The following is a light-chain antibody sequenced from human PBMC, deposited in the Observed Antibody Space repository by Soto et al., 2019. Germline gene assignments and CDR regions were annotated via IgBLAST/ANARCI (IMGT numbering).Light chain of an antibody. CDR1: QSVSSS. J-gene: IGKJ2*01. CDR2: GAS. V-gene: IGKV3-15*01. Sequence: EIVMTQSPATLSVSPGERATLSCRASQSVSSSLAWYQQKPGQAPRLLIYGASTRATGIPARFSGSGSGTXXXXTISXLQXEDFAVYYCQQYNNWPPYTFGQGTKLEIK. CDR3: QQYNNWPPYT.